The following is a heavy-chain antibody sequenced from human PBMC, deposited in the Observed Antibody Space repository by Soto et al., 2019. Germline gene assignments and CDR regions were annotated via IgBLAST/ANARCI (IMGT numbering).Heavy chain of an antibody. D-gene: IGHD3-22*01. CDR2: ISGSGGST. CDR3: AKSLGAGPIYYDSWKDWFDP. J-gene: IGHJ5*02. Sequence: PGGSLRLSCAASGFTFSSYAMSWVRQAPGKGLEWVSAISGSGGSTYYADSVKGRFTISRDNSKNTLYLQMNSLRAEDTAVYYCAKSLGAGPIYYDSWKDWFDPWGQGTLVTVSS. V-gene: IGHV3-23*01. CDR1: GFTFSSYA.